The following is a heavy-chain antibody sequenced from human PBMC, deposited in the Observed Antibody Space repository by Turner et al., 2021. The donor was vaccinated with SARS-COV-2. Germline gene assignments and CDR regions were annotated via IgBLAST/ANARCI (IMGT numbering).Heavy chain of an antibody. CDR2: IYYSGST. Sequence: QLQLQESVPGLVKPSETLSLTGTVSGGSISSSSYYWGWIRQPPGKGLEWIGSIYYSGSTYYNPALKSRVTISVDTSKNQFSLKLSSVTAADTAVYYCARLEWLRSPFDYWGQGTLVTVSS. V-gene: IGHV4-39*01. D-gene: IGHD5-12*01. CDR1: GGSISSSSYY. CDR3: ARLEWLRSPFDY. J-gene: IGHJ4*02.